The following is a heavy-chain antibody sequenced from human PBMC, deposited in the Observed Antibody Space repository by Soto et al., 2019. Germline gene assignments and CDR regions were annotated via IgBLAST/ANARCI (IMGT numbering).Heavy chain of an antibody. CDR1: GYTFSSYS. V-gene: IGHV1-18*01. J-gene: IGHJ4*02. CDR3: AGRVEEWLLYQFDY. CDR2: ISGYNGHT. Sequence: QVQLVQSGAEVKKPGASVKVSCQTSGYTFSSYSSSWVRQAPGQGLEWMGWISGYNGHTNYAQNPQGRVTMTPATTTRTASMELRSLRADDTAGYYCAGRVEEWLLYQFDYWGQGTLVTVSS. D-gene: IGHD3-3*01.